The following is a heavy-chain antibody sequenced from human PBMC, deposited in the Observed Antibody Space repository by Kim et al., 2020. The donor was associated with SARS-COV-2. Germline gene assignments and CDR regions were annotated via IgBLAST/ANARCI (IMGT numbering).Heavy chain of an antibody. CDR2: IFYGGDT. Sequence: SETLSLTCTVSSDSFSAYYWSWIRHLPGKGLEWIGYIFYGGDTNYNPSLRSRVTISWDTSTNQFSLDLTSVNDADTAVYYCARSEGLASWHQFDYGGQG. D-gene: IGHD6-6*01. V-gene: IGHV4-59*01. CDR1: SDSFSAYY. J-gene: IGHJ4*02. CDR3: ARSEGLASWHQFDY.